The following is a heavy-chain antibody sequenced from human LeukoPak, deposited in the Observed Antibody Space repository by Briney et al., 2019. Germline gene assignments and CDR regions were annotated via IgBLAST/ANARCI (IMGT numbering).Heavy chain of an antibody. V-gene: IGHV3-21*01. CDR3: ARGYCSSTSCYRFDP. CDR2: ISSSSSYI. D-gene: IGHD2-2*02. Sequence: GGSLRLSCAASGFTFSSYSMNWVRQAPGKGLEWVSSISSSSSYIYYADSVTGRFTISRDNAKNSLYLQMNSLRAEDTAVYYCARGYCSSTSCYRFDPWGQGTLVTVSS. J-gene: IGHJ5*02. CDR1: GFTFSSYS.